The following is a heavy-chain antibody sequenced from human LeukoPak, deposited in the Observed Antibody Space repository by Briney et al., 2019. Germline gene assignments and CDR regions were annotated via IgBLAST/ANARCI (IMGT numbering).Heavy chain of an antibody. CDR2: INSDGSYT. J-gene: IGHJ5*02. CDR1: GFSFSNYW. CDR3: ARADNWQSGGA. Sequence: GGSLRLSCVASGFSFSNYWMCWGRQAPGKGLVWVSRINSDGSYTDYADSAKGRFTISRDNAKDTLYLQMNSLRADDTAVYYCARADNWQSGGAWGQGTLVTVSS. V-gene: IGHV3-74*01. D-gene: IGHD1-1*01.